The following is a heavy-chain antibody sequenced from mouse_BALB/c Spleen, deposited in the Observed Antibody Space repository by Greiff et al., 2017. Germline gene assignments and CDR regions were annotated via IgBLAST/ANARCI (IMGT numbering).Heavy chain of an antibody. CDR3: ARKGGYGYDGYAMDY. D-gene: IGHD2-2*01. J-gene: IGHJ4*01. V-gene: IGHV2-2*02. CDR2: IWSGGST. Sequence: VQLVESGPGLVQPSQSLSITCTVSGFSLTSYGVHWVRQSPGKGLEWLGVIWSGGSTDYNAAFISRLSISKDNSKSQVFFKMNSLQANDTAIYYCARKGGYGYDGYAMDYWGQGTSVTVSS. CDR1: GFSLTSYG.